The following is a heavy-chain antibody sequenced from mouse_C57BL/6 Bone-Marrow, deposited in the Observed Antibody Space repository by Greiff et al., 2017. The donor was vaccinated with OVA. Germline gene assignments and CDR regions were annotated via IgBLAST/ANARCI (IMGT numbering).Heavy chain of an antibody. V-gene: IGHV5-4*01. Sequence: DVHLVESGGGLVKPGGSLKLSCAASGFTFSSYAMSWVRQTPEKRLEWVATISDGGSYTYYPDNVKGRFTISRDNAKNNLYLQLSHLKSEDTAMYYCARDRTTVGAPYFDYWGKGTTLTVSS. CDR3: ARDRTTVGAPYFDY. CDR2: ISDGGSYT. CDR1: GFTFSSYA. D-gene: IGHD1-1*01. J-gene: IGHJ2*01.